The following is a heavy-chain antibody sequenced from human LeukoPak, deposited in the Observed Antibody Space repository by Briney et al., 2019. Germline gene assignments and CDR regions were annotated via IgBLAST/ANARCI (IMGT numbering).Heavy chain of an antibody. D-gene: IGHD6-19*01. Sequence: SETLSLTCTVSGGSISSSSYYWGWIRQPPGKGLEWIGSIYYSGSTYYNPSLKSRVTISVDTSKNQFSLKLSSVTAADTAVYYCARGRQAFGQWLVRPPAVYDYWGQGTLVTVSS. CDR1: GGSISSSSYY. CDR2: IYYSGST. CDR3: ARGRQAFGQWLVRPPAVYDY. V-gene: IGHV4-39*01. J-gene: IGHJ4*02.